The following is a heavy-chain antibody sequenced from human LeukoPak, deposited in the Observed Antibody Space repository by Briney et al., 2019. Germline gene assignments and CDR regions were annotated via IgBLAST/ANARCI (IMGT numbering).Heavy chain of an antibody. CDR2: INHSADP. D-gene: IGHD1-14*01. CDR1: GGPFSGYY. CDR3: ARGRNWQTFYHFCMDV. Sequence: SETLSFTCDVSGGPFSGYYWTWIRQPPGKGLEWMGEINHSADPNYNPSLKTRVCISIDTSKNQISLKMRSVTAADTAVYYCARGRNWQTFYHFCMDVWGNGTTVTVSS. V-gene: IGHV4-34*01. J-gene: IGHJ6*03.